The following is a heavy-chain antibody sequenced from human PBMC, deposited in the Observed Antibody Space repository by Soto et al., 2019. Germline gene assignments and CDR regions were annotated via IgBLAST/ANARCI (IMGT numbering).Heavy chain of an antibody. D-gene: IGHD2-2*01. J-gene: IGHJ6*02. Sequence: QVQLVQSGAEVKKPGASVKVSCKASGYTFTSYGISWVRQAPGQGLEWMGWISAYNGNTNYAQKLQGRVTMTTDTSTSTAYMELRSLRSDDTAVYYCARVGRDCSSTSCYPYYYGMDVWGQGTTVTVSS. CDR3: ARVGRDCSSTSCYPYYYGMDV. CDR2: ISAYNGNT. CDR1: GYTFTSYG. V-gene: IGHV1-18*01.